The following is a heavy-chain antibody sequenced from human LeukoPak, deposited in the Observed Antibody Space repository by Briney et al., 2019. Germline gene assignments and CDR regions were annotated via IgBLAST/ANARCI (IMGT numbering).Heavy chain of an antibody. CDR1: GGSFSGYY. D-gene: IGHD3-10*01. J-gene: IGHJ4*02. V-gene: IGHV4-34*01. CDR3: ARSITMVRGVPSKYYFDY. CDR2: INHSGST. Sequence: SETLSLTCAVYGGSFSGYYWSWIRQPPGKGLEWIGEINHSGSTNYNPSLKSRVTISVDTSKNQFSLKLSSVTAADTAVYYCARSITMVRGVPSKYYFDYWGQGTLVTVSS.